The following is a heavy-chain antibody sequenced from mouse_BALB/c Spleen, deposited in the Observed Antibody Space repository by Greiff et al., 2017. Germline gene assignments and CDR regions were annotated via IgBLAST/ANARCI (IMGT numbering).Heavy chain of an antibody. J-gene: IGHJ4*01. D-gene: IGHD2-4*01. Sequence: EVKLMESGGGLVQPGGSRKLSCAASGFTFSSFGMHWVRQAPEKGLEWVAYISSGSSTIYYADTVKGRFTISRDNPKNTLFLQMTSLRSEDTAMYYCARRGDYDYYAMDYWGQGTSVTVSS. CDR1: GFTFSSFG. CDR2: ISSGSSTI. CDR3: ARRGDYDYYAMDY. V-gene: IGHV5-17*02.